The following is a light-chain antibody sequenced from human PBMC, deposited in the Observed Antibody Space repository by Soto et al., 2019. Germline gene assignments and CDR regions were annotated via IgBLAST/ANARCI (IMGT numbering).Light chain of an antibody. Sequence: EILMTQSPATLSVSPGERAPLSCRASQSISSKLAWYQQKPGQAPRLLIYGASTRATGIPVRFSGSGSGTEFTLTITSLQSEDFAVYYCQEYNNWHPITFGGGTKVDIK. CDR2: GAS. J-gene: IGKJ4*01. CDR3: QEYNNWHPIT. CDR1: QSISSK. V-gene: IGKV3-15*01.